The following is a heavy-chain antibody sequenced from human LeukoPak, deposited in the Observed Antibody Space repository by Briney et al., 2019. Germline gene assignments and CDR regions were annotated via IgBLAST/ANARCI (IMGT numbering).Heavy chain of an antibody. CDR2: ASYISGT. Sequence: SETLSLTCTVSVGSINGHYWTWIRQPPGKGLEWIGYASYISGTNYNPSLQSRVSMSVDASKNVFSLKLSSVTAADTGVYYCATSYGGYVLDYWGQGALVIVSS. D-gene: IGHD1-26*01. V-gene: IGHV4-59*11. J-gene: IGHJ4*02. CDR1: VGSINGHY. CDR3: ATSYGGYVLDY.